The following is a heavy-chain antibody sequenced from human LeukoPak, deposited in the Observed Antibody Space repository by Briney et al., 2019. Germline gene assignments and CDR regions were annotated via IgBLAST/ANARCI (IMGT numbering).Heavy chain of an antibody. D-gene: IGHD3-3*01. J-gene: IGHJ4*02. CDR3: ARQSYYDFWSGYYDSY. CDR1: GYTFTNYD. CDR2: ISAYNGNT. Sequence: ASVKVSCKASGYTFTNYDISWVRQAPGQGLEWMGWISAYNGNTNYAQKVQGRVTVTTDRSTSSTYMELSSLRSEDTAVYYCARQSYYDFWSGYYDSYWGQGTLVTVSS. V-gene: IGHV1-18*01.